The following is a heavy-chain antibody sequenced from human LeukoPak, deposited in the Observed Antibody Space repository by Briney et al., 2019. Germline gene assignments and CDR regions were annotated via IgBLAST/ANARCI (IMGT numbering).Heavy chain of an antibody. V-gene: IGHV4-4*07. Sequence: PSETLSLTCTVSGGSISSYYWSWIRQPAGKGLEWIGRIYTSGSTNYNPSLKSRVTMSVDTSKNQFSLKLSSVTAADTAVYYCAREGCSSTSCPHDYWGQGTLVTVPS. CDR3: AREGCSSTSCPHDY. CDR2: IYTSGST. J-gene: IGHJ4*02. CDR1: GGSISSYY. D-gene: IGHD2-2*01.